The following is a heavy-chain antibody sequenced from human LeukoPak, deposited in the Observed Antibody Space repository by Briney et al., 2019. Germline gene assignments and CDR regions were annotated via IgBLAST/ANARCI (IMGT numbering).Heavy chain of an antibody. V-gene: IGHV1-18*01. CDR1: GFTFIIYG. D-gene: IGHD6-6*01. CDR2: ISVHDGKT. Sequence: ASVKVSCKTSGFTFIIYGINWVRQAPGQGPEWMGWISVHDGKTKYAQKFHDRVSLTRDTSTRTAYMELRRLRSEDTAVYYCARGNGWYSSSSWDYWGQGTLVTVSS. CDR3: ARGNGWYSSSSWDY. J-gene: IGHJ4*02.